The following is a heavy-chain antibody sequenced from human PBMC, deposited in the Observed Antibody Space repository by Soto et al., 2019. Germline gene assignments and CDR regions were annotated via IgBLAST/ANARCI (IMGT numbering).Heavy chain of an antibody. CDR2: ISYDGSNK. CDR3: AKEVRYSAFDL. CDR1: GFTFSSYG. D-gene: IGHD3-16*01. V-gene: IGHV3-30*18. J-gene: IGHJ3*01. Sequence: PGGSLRLSCAASGFTFSSYGMHWVRQAPGKGLEWVGVISYDGSNKYYADSVKGRFTISRDNSKNTLYLQMNSLRAEDTAVYYCAKEVRYSAFDLWGQGTMVTVSS.